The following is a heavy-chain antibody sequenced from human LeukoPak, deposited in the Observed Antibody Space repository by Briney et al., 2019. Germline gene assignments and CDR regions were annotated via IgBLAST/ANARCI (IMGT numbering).Heavy chain of an antibody. D-gene: IGHD3-22*01. CDR1: GYTLTELS. CDR2: FDPEDGET. V-gene: IGHV1-24*01. Sequence: GASVKVSCKVSGYTLTELSMHWVRQAPGKGLEWMGGFDPEDGETIYAQKFQGRVTMTEDTSTDTAYMELSSLRSEDTAVYYCARVHPITMIVVDAFDIWGQGTMVTVSS. CDR3: ARVHPITMIVVDAFDI. J-gene: IGHJ3*02.